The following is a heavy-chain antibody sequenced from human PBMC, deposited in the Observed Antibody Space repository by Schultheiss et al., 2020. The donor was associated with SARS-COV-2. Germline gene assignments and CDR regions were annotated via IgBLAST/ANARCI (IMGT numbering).Heavy chain of an antibody. CDR3: AKAGQLLSGTVIMDYYYMDV. CDR2: ISGSGGST. Sequence: GGSLRLSCAASGFTFSNAWMNWVRQAPGKGPEWVSAISGSGGSTYYADSVKGRFTISRDNAKNSLYLQMNSLRAEDTAVYYCAKAGQLLSGTVIMDYYYMDVWGKGTTVTVSS. V-gene: IGHV3-23*01. J-gene: IGHJ6*03. D-gene: IGHD2-2*01. CDR1: GFTFSNAW.